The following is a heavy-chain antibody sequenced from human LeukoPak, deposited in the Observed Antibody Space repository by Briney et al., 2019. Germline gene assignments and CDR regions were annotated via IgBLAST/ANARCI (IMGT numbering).Heavy chain of an antibody. V-gene: IGHV3-73*01. Sequence: GGSLRLSCAASGFTFRGSAMHWVRQASGKGLEWVGRIRSKANSYATAYAASVKGRFTISRDDSKNTAYLQMNSLKTEDTAVYYCTARWAYYDFWSGNDYWGQGTLVTVSS. J-gene: IGHJ4*02. CDR1: GFTFRGSA. D-gene: IGHD3-3*01. CDR3: TARWAYYDFWSGNDY. CDR2: IRSKANSYAT.